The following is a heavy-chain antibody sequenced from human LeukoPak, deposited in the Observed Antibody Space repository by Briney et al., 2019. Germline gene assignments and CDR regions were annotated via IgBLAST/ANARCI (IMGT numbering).Heavy chain of an antibody. Sequence: PWGSLRPSCAASGTTFSRYRMDRVPQAPGKGLVWVSRVKSDGSDTIYADSVKGRFTISRDNAKNTLYLQMDSLRAEDTAVYYCTTGIGNYYYYWGQGTLVTVAS. D-gene: IGHD3-10*01. CDR2: VKSDGSDT. V-gene: IGHV3-74*01. J-gene: IGHJ4*02. CDR3: TTGIGNYYYY. CDR1: GTTFSRYR.